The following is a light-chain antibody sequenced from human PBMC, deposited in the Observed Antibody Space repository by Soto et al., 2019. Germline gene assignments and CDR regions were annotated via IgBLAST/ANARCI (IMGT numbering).Light chain of an antibody. V-gene: IGKV1D-13*01. CDR2: DVS. CDR1: QDITSA. Sequence: AIQLTQSPSSLSASIGDRVAITCRASQDITSALAWYQQKPGRPPKLLIYDVSSLESDVPSRFSGRGSGTDFILTISSLQPEDFATYYCQHFKDSPLTFGGGNNVEI. CDR3: QHFKDSPLT. J-gene: IGKJ4*01.